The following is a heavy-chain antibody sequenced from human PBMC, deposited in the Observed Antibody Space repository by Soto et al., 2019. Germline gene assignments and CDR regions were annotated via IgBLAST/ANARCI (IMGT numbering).Heavy chain of an antibody. CDR2: FDPEDGGT. D-gene: IGHD4-17*01. CDR1: GYTLTELS. J-gene: IGHJ4*02. CDR3: ATGYGDPYYFDY. V-gene: IGHV1-24*01. Sequence: ASVKVSCKVSGYTLTELSMHWVRQAPGKGLEWMGGFDPEDGGTIYAQKFQGRVTMTEDTSTDTAYMELSSLRSEDTAVYYCATGYGDPYYFDYWGQGTLVTVSS.